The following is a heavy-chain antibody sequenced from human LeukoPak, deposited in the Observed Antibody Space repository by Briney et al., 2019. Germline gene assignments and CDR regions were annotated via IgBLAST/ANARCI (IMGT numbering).Heavy chain of an antibody. CDR3: ARRDCSGGSCYSSSYYYYYYYMDV. V-gene: IGHV4-34*01. D-gene: IGHD2-15*01. Sequence: SETLSLTCAVYGGSFSGYYWSWIRQPPGKGLEWIGEINHSGSTNYNPSLKSRVTISVDTSKNQFSLKLSSVTAADTAVYYCARRDCSGGSCYSSSYYYYYYYMDVWGKGTTVTVSS. CDR1: GGSFSGYY. CDR2: INHSGST. J-gene: IGHJ6*03.